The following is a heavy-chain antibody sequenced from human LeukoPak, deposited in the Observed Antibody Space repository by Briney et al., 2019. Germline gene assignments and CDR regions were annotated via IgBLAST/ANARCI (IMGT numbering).Heavy chain of an antibody. Sequence: TGGSLRLSCAASGFTFSSYSMNWVRQAPGKGLEWVSSISSSSSYIYYADSVKGRFTISRDNAKNSLYLQMNSLRAEDTAVYYCARAGRPYYYDSSYWGQGTLVTASS. CDR3: ARAGRPYYYDSSY. V-gene: IGHV3-21*01. J-gene: IGHJ4*02. CDR2: ISSSSSYI. CDR1: GFTFSSYS. D-gene: IGHD3-22*01.